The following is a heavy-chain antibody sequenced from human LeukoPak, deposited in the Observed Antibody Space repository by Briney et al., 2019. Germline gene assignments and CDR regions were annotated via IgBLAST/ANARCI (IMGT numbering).Heavy chain of an antibody. J-gene: IGHJ3*02. CDR2: MNPNSGNT. D-gene: IGHD3-3*01. V-gene: IGHV1-8*03. CDR3: ARGTYYDFWSGCLRADHDAFDI. Sequence: GSSVKVSCKASGYTFTSYDINWVRQATGQGLEWMGWMNPNSGNTGYAQKFQGRVTITRNTSISTAYMELSSLRSEDTAVYYCARGTYYDFWSGCLRADHDAFDIWGQGTMVTVSS. CDR1: GYTFTSYD.